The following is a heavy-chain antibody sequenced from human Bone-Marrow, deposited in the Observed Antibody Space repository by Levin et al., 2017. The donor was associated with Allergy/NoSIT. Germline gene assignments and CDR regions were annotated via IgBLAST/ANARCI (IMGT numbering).Heavy chain of an antibody. CDR1: GFTFSSYA. CDR3: ARGPQYGDYEGVDY. CDR2: ISYDGSNK. V-gene: IGHV3-30-3*01. Sequence: GESLKISCAASGFTFSSYAMHWVRQAPGKGLEWVAVISYDGSNKYYADSVKGRFTISRDNSKNTLYLQMNSLRAEDTAVYYCARGPQYGDYEGVDYWGQGTLVTVSS. D-gene: IGHD4-17*01. J-gene: IGHJ4*02.